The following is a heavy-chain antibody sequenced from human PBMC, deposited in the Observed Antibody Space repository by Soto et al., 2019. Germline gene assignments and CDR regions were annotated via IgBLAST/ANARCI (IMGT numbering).Heavy chain of an antibody. CDR1: GYTFTSYD. Sequence: GASVKVSCKASGYTFTSYDINWVRQATGQGLEWMGWMNPNSGNTGYAQKFQGRVTMTRNTSISTAYMELSSLRSEDTAVYYCARDVGYCSGGSCLSGDPWGQGTLVTVSS. D-gene: IGHD2-15*01. V-gene: IGHV1-8*01. J-gene: IGHJ5*02. CDR2: MNPNSGNT. CDR3: ARDVGYCSGGSCLSGDP.